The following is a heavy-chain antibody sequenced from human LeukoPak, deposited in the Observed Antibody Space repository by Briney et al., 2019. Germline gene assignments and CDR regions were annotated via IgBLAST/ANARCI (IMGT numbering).Heavy chain of an antibody. CDR1: GFTFNNYA. V-gene: IGHV3-23*01. Sequence: GGSLRLSCAASGFTFNNYAMSWVRQAPGKGLEWVSVISGSGGSTYYADSVKGRFTISRDNSKNTLYLQMNSLRAEDTAVYYCAKVRFGVTARYYFDYWGQGTLVTVSS. CDR2: ISGSGGST. J-gene: IGHJ4*02. D-gene: IGHD3-10*01. CDR3: AKVRFGVTARYYFDY.